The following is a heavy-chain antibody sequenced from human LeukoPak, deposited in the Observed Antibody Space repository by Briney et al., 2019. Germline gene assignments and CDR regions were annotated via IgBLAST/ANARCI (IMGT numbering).Heavy chain of an antibody. CDR1: GFTFSSYG. CDR2: ISYDGSNK. V-gene: IGHV3-30*03. CDR3: ARPSETDYYDSSGYYFDH. D-gene: IGHD3-22*01. Sequence: GRSLRLSCAASGFTFSSYGMHWVRQAPGKGLEWVAVISYDGSNKYYADSVKGRFTISRDNSKNTLYLQMNSLRAEDTAVYYCARPSETDYYDSSGYYFDHWGQGTLVTVSS. J-gene: IGHJ4*02.